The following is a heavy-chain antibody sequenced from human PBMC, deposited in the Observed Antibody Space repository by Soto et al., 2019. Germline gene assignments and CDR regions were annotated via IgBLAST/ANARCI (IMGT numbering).Heavy chain of an antibody. J-gene: IGHJ6*02. V-gene: IGHV3-53*01. CDR1: GFTVSSNY. CDR2: IYSGGST. Sequence: EVQLVESGGGLIQPGGSLRLSCAASGFTVSSNYMSWVRQAPGKGLEWVSVIYSGGSTYYADSAKGRFTISRDNSKNTLYLQMNSLRAEDMAVYYCARARDYDGMDVWGQGTTVTVSS. CDR3: ARARDYDGMDV.